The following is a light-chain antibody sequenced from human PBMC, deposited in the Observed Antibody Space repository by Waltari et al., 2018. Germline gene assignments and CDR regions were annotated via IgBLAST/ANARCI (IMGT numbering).Light chain of an antibody. V-gene: IGLV2-23*01. CDR3: CSYAGENTMI. J-gene: IGLJ2*01. CDR1: YYDIGNYDL. Sequence: QSALTQPASVSGSPGQSVTISCTGTYYDIGNYDLVSWYQQYPGKAPRLIIYEATSRPSWVSNRFSASKSGNTASQTISGLQTEDEAHYYCCSYAGENTMIFGGGTRLTVL. CDR2: EAT.